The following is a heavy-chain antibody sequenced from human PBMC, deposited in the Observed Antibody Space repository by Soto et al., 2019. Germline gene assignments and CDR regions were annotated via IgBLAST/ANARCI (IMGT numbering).Heavy chain of an antibody. Sequence: PGGSLRLSCAASGFTFSTYAMTWVRQAPGKGLEWVSAISGSGGSTYYADSVKGRFTISRDNSKNTLYLQMNSLRAEDTAVYYCAKVPYDILTGLDYWGQGNLVTVS. CDR3: AKVPYDILTGLDY. CDR2: ISGSGGST. J-gene: IGHJ4*02. D-gene: IGHD3-9*01. CDR1: GFTFSTYA. V-gene: IGHV3-23*01.